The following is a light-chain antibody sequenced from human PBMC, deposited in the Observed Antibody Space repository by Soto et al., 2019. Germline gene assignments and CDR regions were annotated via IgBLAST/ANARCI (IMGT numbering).Light chain of an antibody. J-gene: IGKJ1*01. Sequence: EIVLTQSPGTLSLSPGERATLSCRASQSVSSSFLAWYQQKPGQAPRLLIYGASSRATGISDRFSGSGSGTAFTLPISRLEPEDFAVYYCQQYGSSPPWTFGQGTKVEIK. V-gene: IGKV3-20*01. CDR2: GAS. CDR3: QQYGSSPPWT. CDR1: QSVSSSF.